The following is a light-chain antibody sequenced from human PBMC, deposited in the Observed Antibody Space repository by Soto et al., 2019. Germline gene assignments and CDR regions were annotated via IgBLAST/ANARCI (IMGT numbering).Light chain of an antibody. J-gene: IGKJ5*01. CDR1: QSVSSN. Sequence: EIVMTQSPATLSVSPGERATLSCRASQSVSSNLAWYQQKPGQAPRLLISGASTRATGIPARFSGSGSGTEFTLTISSLQPEDFAVYYCQQYNNWPPMTLGQGTRLAIK. V-gene: IGKV3-15*01. CDR3: QQYNNWPPMT. CDR2: GAS.